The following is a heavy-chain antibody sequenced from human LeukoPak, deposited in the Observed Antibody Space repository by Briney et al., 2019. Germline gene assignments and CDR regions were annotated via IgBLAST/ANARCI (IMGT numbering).Heavy chain of an antibody. CDR2: ISYDGSNK. J-gene: IGHJ4*02. Sequence: PGGSLRLSCAASGFTFSSYAMHWVRQAPGKGLEWVAAISYDGSNKYYADSVKGRFTISRDNSKNTLYLQMDSLRAEDTAVYYCAKDRSDTTMVYSFDYWGQGTLVTVSS. D-gene: IGHD4/OR15-4a*01. CDR1: GFTFSSYA. V-gene: IGHV3-30-3*02. CDR3: AKDRSDTTMVYSFDY.